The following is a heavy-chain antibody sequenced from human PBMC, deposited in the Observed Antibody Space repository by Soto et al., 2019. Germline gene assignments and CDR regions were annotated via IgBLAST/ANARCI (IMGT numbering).Heavy chain of an antibody. CDR1: GFTFEDYA. CDR3: AKAKFYFDSSPFDS. CDR2: INADGSDR. V-gene: IGHV3-43D*04. Sequence: PXVSLRLSCSTSGFTFEDYAFHGVRQSSRKGLEWVSFINADGSDRYYADSVKGRFTISRDNTKGSFYLQMDRLRLEDTAIYYCAKAKFYFDSSPFDSWGQGTLVTVSS. D-gene: IGHD1-26*01. J-gene: IGHJ4*02.